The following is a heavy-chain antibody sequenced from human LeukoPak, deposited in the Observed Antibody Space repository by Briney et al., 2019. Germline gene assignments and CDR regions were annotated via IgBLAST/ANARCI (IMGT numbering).Heavy chain of an antibody. CDR2: IYYSGST. D-gene: IGHD6-13*01. J-gene: IGHJ5*02. CDR3: ARRYSSSWYVGFFDP. V-gene: IGHV4-59*08. Sequence: SETLSLTCTVSGASTRNYYWSWIRQSPGKGLEWIGYIYYSGSTNYNPSLESRVAMSVDTSKNQFSLRLSSVTAADTAIYYCARRYSSSWYVGFFDPWGQGTLVTVSS. CDR1: GASTRNYY.